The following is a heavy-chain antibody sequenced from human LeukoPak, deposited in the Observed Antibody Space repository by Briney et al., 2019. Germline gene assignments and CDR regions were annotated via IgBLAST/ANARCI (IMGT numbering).Heavy chain of an antibody. CDR3: ARSVPHFTWSIAASGFDY. CDR2: IYSGGTT. Sequence: GGSLRLSCAASGFNVSSNYISWIRQAPGKGLEWVALIYSGGTTNYGDSVKGRFTISRDNSKNTVFFQMNNLRVEDTAVYYCARSVPHFTWSIAASGFDYWGQGTLVTVSS. D-gene: IGHD6-13*01. J-gene: IGHJ4*02. CDR1: GFNVSSNY. V-gene: IGHV3-53*01.